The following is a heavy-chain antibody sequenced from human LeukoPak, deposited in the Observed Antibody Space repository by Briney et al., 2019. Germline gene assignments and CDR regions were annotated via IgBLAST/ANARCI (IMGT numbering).Heavy chain of an antibody. CDR1: GGSISSYY. J-gene: IGHJ3*02. Sequence: PSETLSLTCTVSGGSISSYYWSWIRQPPGKGLDWIGYIYYSGSTNYNPSLKSRVTISVDTSKNQFSLKLSPVTAADTAVYYCAREAAIAGDEDAFDIWGQGTMVTVSS. D-gene: IGHD6-13*01. CDR3: AREAAIAGDEDAFDI. CDR2: IYYSGST. V-gene: IGHV4-59*01.